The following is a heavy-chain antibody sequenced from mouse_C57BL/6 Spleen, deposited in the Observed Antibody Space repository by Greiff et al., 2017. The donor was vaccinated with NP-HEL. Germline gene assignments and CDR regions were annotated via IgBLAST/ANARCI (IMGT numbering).Heavy chain of an antibody. V-gene: IGHV14-2*01. J-gene: IGHJ1*03. CDR3: ARGSYYYGSSWYFDV. CDR1: GFNIKDYY. D-gene: IGHD1-1*01. Sequence: VQLQQSGAELGKPGASVKLSCTASGFNIKDYYMHWVKQRTEQGLEWIGRIDPEDGETKNAPKFQGKATITADTSSNTAYLQLSSLTSEDTAVYYCARGSYYYGSSWYFDVWGTGTTVTVSS. CDR2: IDPEDGET.